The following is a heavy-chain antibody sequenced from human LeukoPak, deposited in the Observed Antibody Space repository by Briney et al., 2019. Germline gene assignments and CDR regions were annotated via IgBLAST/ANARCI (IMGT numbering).Heavy chain of an antibody. D-gene: IGHD2-15*01. V-gene: IGHV4-30-4*01. CDR3: ARVNHVYCSTAACFRAGWFDP. J-gene: IGHJ5*02. Sequence: PSQTLSLTCIVSGGSNGRGDYFWTWIRQPPGKGLEWIGYISYSGSAHYNPSLKSRLTISIDRSKTQFSLSLTSVTAADTAVYYCARVNHVYCSTAACFRAGWFDPWGQGTLVTVSS. CDR1: GGSNGRGDYF. CDR2: ISYSGSA.